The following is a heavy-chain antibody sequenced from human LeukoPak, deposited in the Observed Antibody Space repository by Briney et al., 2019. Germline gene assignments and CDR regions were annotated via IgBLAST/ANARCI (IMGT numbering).Heavy chain of an antibody. D-gene: IGHD2-2*01. CDR2: ISYDGSNK. CDR1: GFTFSSYA. V-gene: IGHV3-30-3*01. J-gene: IGHJ6*02. CDR3: ARDVVPAAMGGRYYYYYGMDV. Sequence: PGGSLRLSCAASGFTFSSYAMHWVRQAPGKGLEWVAVISYDGSNKYYADSVKGRFTISRDNSKNTLYLQMNSLRAEDTAVYYCARDVVPAAMGGRYYYYYGMDVWGQGTTVTVSS.